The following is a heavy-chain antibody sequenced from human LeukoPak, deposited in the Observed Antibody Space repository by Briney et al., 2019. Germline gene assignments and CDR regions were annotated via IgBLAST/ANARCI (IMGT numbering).Heavy chain of an antibody. J-gene: IGHJ4*02. V-gene: IGHV5-51*01. D-gene: IGHD2-21*02. CDR1: GYSFVNYW. CDR2: IYPGDSDT. Sequence: GESLKISCKGSGYSFVNYWIAWVRQMPGQGLEWMDIIYPGDSDTTYNPSFQGQVTISADKSTNTAYLQWNSLKASDTAMYYCARRAGGVSYYYFDSWGPGTQVAVAS. CDR3: ARRAGGVSYYYFDS.